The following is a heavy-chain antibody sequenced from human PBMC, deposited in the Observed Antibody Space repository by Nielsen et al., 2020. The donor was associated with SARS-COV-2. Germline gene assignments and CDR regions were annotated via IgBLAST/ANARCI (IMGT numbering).Heavy chain of an antibody. CDR3: ARRHMIPFGAGTYHFDF. CDR1: GYSFSSYW. CDR2: IYPGDSET. V-gene: IGHV5-51*01. Sequence: GESLKISCEASGYSFSSYWIAWVRQRPGKGLEWMGIIYPGDSETKYSSSFQGQVTMSVDKSLRTAYLQWRTLKASDTAMYYCARRHMIPFGAGTYHFDFWGQGTLVTVSS. D-gene: IGHD3-16*01. J-gene: IGHJ4*02.